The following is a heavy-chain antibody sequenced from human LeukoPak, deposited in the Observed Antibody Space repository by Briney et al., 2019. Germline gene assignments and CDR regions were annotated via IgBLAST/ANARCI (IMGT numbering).Heavy chain of an antibody. CDR2: ISSGGGNT. CDR1: GFTFSTYA. J-gene: IGHJ6*03. Sequence: PGGSLKISCAASGFTFSTYAMSWIRQAPGKGLEWVSAISSGGGNTDYADSVKGRFTISRDNSKNTVFLQMNSLRAEDTAVYYCAKDLSESGSYYYYYYMDVWGKGTTVTISS. CDR3: AKDLSESGSYYYYYYMDV. D-gene: IGHD1-26*01. V-gene: IGHV3-23*01.